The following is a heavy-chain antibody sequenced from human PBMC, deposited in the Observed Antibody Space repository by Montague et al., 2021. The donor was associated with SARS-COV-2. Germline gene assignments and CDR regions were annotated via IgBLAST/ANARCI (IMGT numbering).Heavy chain of an antibody. J-gene: IGHJ4*02. Sequence: SLRLPCAASGFTFSSYAMNWVRQAPGKGLEWVSSITGSGGGTDYADSVKGRFTISRDNSKNTLYLQMNSLRAEDTAIYYCAKEGDYVWGSYRSAFDYWGQGTLVTVSS. CDR2: ITGSGGGT. D-gene: IGHD3-16*02. V-gene: IGHV3-23*01. CDR3: AKEGDYVWGSYRSAFDY. CDR1: GFTFSSYA.